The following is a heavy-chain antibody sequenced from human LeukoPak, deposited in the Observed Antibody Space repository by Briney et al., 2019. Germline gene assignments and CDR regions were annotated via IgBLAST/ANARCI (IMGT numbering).Heavy chain of an antibody. J-gene: IGHJ4*02. CDR1: GISFASYW. Sequence: GGSLSLSCAASGISFASYWVTWVRQAPGKGLECVANIGQDGTETVYVGSVKGRFTISRDNARKLLFLQINSLRADDTAVYYCAIPSSYDGSRYYHAYWGQGTLVSVSA. V-gene: IGHV3-7*01. CDR3: AIPSSYDGSRYYHAY. CDR2: IGQDGTET. D-gene: IGHD3-22*01.